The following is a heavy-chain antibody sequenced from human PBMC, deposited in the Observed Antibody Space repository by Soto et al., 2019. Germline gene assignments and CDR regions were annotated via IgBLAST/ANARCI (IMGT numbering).Heavy chain of an antibody. J-gene: IGHJ4*02. Sequence: EVQLVESGGGLVQPGGSLRLSCAASGFTFSSYEMNWVRQAPGKGLEWVSYISSSGITIHYADSVKGRFTISRDNAKNSLYLQMNSLRAEDTAVYYCASTTPVTPYYFEYWGQGTLVTVS. V-gene: IGHV3-48*03. CDR2: ISSSGITI. CDR3: ASTTPVTPYYFEY. D-gene: IGHD4-17*01. CDR1: GFTFSSYE.